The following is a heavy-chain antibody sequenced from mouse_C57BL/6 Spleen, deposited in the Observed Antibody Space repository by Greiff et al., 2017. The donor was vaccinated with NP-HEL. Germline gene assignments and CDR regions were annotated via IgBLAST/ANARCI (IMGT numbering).Heavy chain of an antibody. D-gene: IGHD1-1*01. Sequence: DVKLVESGGGLVKPGGSLKLSCAASGFTFSSYAMSWVRQTPEKRLEWVATISDGGSYTYYPDNVKGRFTISRDNAKNNLYLQMSHLKAEDTAMYYCARDTYYGSSRYYAMDYWGQGTSVTVSS. CDR1: GFTFSSYA. CDR2: ISDGGSYT. J-gene: IGHJ4*01. CDR3: ARDTYYGSSRYYAMDY. V-gene: IGHV5-4*01.